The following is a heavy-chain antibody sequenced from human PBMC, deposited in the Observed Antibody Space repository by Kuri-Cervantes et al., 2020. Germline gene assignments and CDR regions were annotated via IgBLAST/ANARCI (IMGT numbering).Heavy chain of an antibody. J-gene: IGHJ4*02. CDR1: GFTFNSYW. D-gene: IGHD2-21*02. CDR2: IEQYGSEK. Sequence: GESLKISCVASGFTFNSYWMSWVRQAPGKGLEWVANIEQYGSEKYYMDSVKGRFTISRDNAKNSPYLQMNSLRAEDTALYYCARMFPTAFCGGDCYFDFWGQGTLVTVSS. CDR3: ARMFPTAFCGGDCYFDF. V-gene: IGHV3-7*01.